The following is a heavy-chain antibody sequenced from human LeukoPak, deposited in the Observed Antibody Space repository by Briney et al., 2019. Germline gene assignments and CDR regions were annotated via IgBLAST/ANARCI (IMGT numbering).Heavy chain of an antibody. D-gene: IGHD1-26*01. V-gene: IGHV3-33*01. CDR1: GFTFSSYG. CDR2: IWYDGSNK. CDR3: AREGGRSGSHGPPLY. J-gene: IGHJ4*02. Sequence: PGRSLRLSCAASGFTFSSYGMHWVRQAPGKGLEWVAVIWYDGSNKYYADSVKGRFTISRDNSKNTLYLQMNSLRAEDTAVYYCAREGGRSGSHGPPLYWGQGTLVTVSS.